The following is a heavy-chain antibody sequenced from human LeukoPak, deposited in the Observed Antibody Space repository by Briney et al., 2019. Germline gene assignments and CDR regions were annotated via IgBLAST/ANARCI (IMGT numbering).Heavy chain of an antibody. D-gene: IGHD4-17*01. CDR3: ARTLRRTTVTSPSFDY. J-gene: IGHJ4*02. CDR1: GRSFSGYY. CDR2: INHSGST. Sequence: PSETLSLTCAVYGRSFSGYYWSWIRQPPGKGLEWIGEINHSGSTNYNPSLKSRVTISVDTSKNQFSLKLSSVTAADTAVYYCARTLRRTTVTSPSFDYWGQGTLVTVSS. V-gene: IGHV4-34*01.